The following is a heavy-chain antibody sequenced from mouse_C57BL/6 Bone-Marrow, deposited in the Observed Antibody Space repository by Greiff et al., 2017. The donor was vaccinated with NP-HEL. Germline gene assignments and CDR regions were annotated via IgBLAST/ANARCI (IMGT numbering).Heavy chain of an antibody. Sequence: QVQLKESGAELVRPGTSVKVSCKASGYAFTNYLIEWVKQRPGQGLEWIGVINPGSGGTNYNEKFKGKATLTADKSSSTAYTQLSSLTSEDSADYICAREGGVDYWGQGTTLTVSS. V-gene: IGHV1-54*01. CDR3: AREGGVDY. CDR2: INPGSGGT. J-gene: IGHJ2*01. CDR1: GYAFTNYL.